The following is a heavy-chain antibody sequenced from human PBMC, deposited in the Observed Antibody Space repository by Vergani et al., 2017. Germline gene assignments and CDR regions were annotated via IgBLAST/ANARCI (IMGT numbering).Heavy chain of an antibody. Sequence: QVQLVQSGAEVKKPGASVKVSCKASGYTFTSYGISWVRQAPGQGLEWMGWISAYNGNTNYAQKLQGRVTMTSDTSTIPAYMELRSLRSDVTAVYYGARCVWYCSSTSCFKLELGYYYYMDVWGKGTTVTVSS. CDR3: ARCVWYCSSTSCFKLELGYYYYMDV. D-gene: IGHD2-2*01. V-gene: IGHV1-18*01. J-gene: IGHJ6*03. CDR1: GYTFTSYG. CDR2: ISAYNGNT.